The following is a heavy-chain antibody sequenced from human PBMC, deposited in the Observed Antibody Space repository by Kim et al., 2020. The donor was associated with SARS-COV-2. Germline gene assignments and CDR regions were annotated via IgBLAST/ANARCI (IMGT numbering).Heavy chain of an antibody. Sequence: GGSLRLSCAASGFTFSDYYMSWIRQAPGKGLEWVSYISSSGSTIYYADSVKGRFTISRDNAKNSLYLQMNSLRAEDTAVYYCARVPPPAMIIAAAEDYGMDVWGQGTTVTVSS. CDR3: ARVPPPAMIIAAAEDYGMDV. CDR2: ISSSGSTI. D-gene: IGHD6-13*01. J-gene: IGHJ6*02. V-gene: IGHV3-11*01. CDR1: GFTFSDYY.